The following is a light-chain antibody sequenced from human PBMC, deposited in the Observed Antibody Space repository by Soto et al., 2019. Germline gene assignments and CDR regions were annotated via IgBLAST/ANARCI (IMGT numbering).Light chain of an antibody. CDR1: QNINSY. J-gene: IGKJ4*01. CDR3: QQYQRYPPS. Sequence: DIQMTQSPSSLSASVGDRVTIICRASQNINSYLAWFQQKPGKAPKSLIYDATSLQSGVPSRFSGSGSGIDFSLTISSLQSEGIVTYYCQQYQRYPPSYGGGTKLEIK. CDR2: DAT. V-gene: IGKV1-16*01.